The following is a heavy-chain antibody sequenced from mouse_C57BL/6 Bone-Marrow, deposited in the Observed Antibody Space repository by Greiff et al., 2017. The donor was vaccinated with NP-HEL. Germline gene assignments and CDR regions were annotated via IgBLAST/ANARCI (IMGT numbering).Heavy chain of an antibody. Sequence: VQLQQSGPELVKPGASVKISCKASGYSFTSYYIHWVKQRPGQGLEWIGWIYPGSGSTKYNEKFKGKATLTADTSSCTAYMQLSSLTSEDSAVYYCARITTVVAPYWGQGTTLTVSS. CDR1: GYSFTSYY. CDR2: IYPGSGST. CDR3: ARITTVVAPY. V-gene: IGHV1-66*01. D-gene: IGHD1-1*01. J-gene: IGHJ2*01.